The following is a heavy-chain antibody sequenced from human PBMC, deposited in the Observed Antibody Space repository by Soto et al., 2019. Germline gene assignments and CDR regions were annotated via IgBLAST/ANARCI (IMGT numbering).Heavy chain of an antibody. J-gene: IGHJ4*02. CDR3: AKPAEAVAGTVYGY. CDR1: GFTFGSYA. V-gene: IGHV3-23*01. D-gene: IGHD6-19*01. Sequence: EVQLLESGGVLVQPGGSLRLSCAASGFTFGSYAMGWVRQAPGQGLEWVSTISGGGARTNYANSVKGRFTISRDNSKNTLYLQMNSLRAEDTAVYYCAKPAEAVAGTVYGYWGQGTLVTVSS. CDR2: ISGGGART.